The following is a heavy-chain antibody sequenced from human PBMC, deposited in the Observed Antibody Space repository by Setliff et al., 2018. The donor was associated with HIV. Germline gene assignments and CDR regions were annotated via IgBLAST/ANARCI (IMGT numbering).Heavy chain of an antibody. CDR1: GDSISGSNYY. CDR3: ARWGGDRDADRDADYYSDRLTGMDAFDV. D-gene: IGHD3-22*01. CDR2: MYYSGST. J-gene: IGHJ3*01. V-gene: IGHV4-39*01. Sequence: SETLSLTCIVSGDSISGSNYYWGWIRQPPGKGLEWIGTMYYSGSTYYNPSLMSRVTIFVDTSKNQLSLKLTSGTAADTAVYYCARWGGDRDADRDADYYSDRLTGMDAFDVWGQGTLVTVSS.